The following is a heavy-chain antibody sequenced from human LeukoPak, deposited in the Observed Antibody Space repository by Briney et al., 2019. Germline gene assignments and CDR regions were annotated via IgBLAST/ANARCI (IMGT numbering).Heavy chain of an antibody. J-gene: IGHJ5*02. CDR1: RASMRSSNFY. D-gene: IGHD3-9*01. CDR2: INYSGLT. Sequence: PSETLSLTCTVSRASMRSSNFYWGWIRQSPGKGLEWIGKINYSGLTYYNPSVKSRVTLSVDVSKNRFSLNLTSVTPADTALYFCARTHFDSLGWFDPWGQGIQVIVSS. CDR3: ARTHFDSLGWFDP. V-gene: IGHV4-39*07.